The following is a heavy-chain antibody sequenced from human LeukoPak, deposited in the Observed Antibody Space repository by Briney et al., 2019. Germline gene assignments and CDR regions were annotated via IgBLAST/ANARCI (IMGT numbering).Heavy chain of an antibody. V-gene: IGHV3-7*01. J-gene: IGHJ4*02. CDR1: GFTFRNYW. D-gene: IGHD1-14*01. CDR2: IKHDGSGK. Sequence: PGGSLRLSCAASGFTFRNYWMSWVRQAPVKGLEWVANIKHDGSGKYYVDSVKGRFTISRDNAENALYLQMNSLRAEDTAVYYCARDRQGTVSFDSWGQGTLVTVSS. CDR3: ARDRQGTVSFDS.